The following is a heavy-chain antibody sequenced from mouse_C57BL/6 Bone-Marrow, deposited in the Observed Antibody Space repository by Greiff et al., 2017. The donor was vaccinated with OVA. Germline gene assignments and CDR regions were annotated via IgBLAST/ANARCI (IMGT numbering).Heavy chain of an antibody. J-gene: IGHJ1*03. CDR1: GFTFSDYG. CDR2: ISSGSSTI. Sequence: EVQLVESGGGLVKPGGSLKLSCAASGFTFSDYGMHWVRQAPEKGLEWVAYISSGSSTIYYADTVKGRFTISRDNAKNTLFLQMTSLRSEDTAMYYCAKNPSWYFDVWGTGTTVTVSS. CDR3: AKNPSWYFDV. V-gene: IGHV5-17*01.